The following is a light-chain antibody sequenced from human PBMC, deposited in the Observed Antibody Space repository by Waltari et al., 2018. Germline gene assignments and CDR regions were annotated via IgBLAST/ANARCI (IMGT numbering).Light chain of an antibody. CDR3: GTWDSSLSGAV. V-gene: IGLV1-51*02. CDR2: ENR. J-gene: IGLJ7*01. Sequence: QSVLTQPPSVSAAPGQRVTISCSGGSSNIGNNYVSWYRQFPGTAPKHLIYENRERPSGIPGRFSGSKSGTSATLDITGLQAGDEADYYCGTWDSSLSGAVFGGGTHLTVL. CDR1: SSNIGNNY.